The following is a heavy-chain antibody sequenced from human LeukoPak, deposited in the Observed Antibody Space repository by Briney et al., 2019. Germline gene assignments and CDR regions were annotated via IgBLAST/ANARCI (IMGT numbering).Heavy chain of an antibody. Sequence: SETLPLTCSVSGDSISRTTDYWGWIRQPPGKGLEWIGNIFYNGNTDANPSLKGRLTMSLDLFKNQFSLQLNSVTAADTAFYYCARVRNGLRFDYWGQGTLVTVSS. CDR3: ARVRNGLRFDY. CDR2: IFYNGNT. V-gene: IGHV4-39*07. CDR1: GDSISRTTDY. D-gene: IGHD3/OR15-3a*01. J-gene: IGHJ4*02.